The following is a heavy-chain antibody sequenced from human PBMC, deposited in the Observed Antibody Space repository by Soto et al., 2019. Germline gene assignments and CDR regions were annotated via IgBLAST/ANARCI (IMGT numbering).Heavy chain of an antibody. CDR2: IYSGGST. Sequence: EVQLVESGGGLVQPGGSLRLSCAASGFTVSSNYMSWVRQAPGKGLEWVSVIYSGGSTYYADSVKVRFTISRDNTKNTLYLQMSSLSAEETAVYYTAGNSRSVAGTDFWGQGTLVTVSS. J-gene: IGHJ4*02. CDR1: GFTVSSNY. D-gene: IGHD6-19*01. V-gene: IGHV3-66*01. CDR3: AGNSRSVAGTDF.